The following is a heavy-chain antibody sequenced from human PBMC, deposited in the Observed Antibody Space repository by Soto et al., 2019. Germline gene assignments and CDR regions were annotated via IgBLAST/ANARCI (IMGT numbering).Heavy chain of an antibody. J-gene: IGHJ4*02. CDR2: INAGNGNT. CDR3: AGDGGGYSGWDY. D-gene: IGHD3-16*01. Sequence: QVQLVQSGAEEKKPGASVKVSCKASGYTFTSYAMHWVRQAPGQRLEWMGWINAGNGNTKYSQKFLVRVTITRDTAASKAYMELSSLKSEDTAVYYCAGDGGGYSGWDYWGQGTLVTVSS. V-gene: IGHV1-3*05. CDR1: GYTFTSYA.